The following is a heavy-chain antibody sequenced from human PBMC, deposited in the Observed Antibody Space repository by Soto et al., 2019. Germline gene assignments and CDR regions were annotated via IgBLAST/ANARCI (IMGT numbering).Heavy chain of an antibody. CDR1: GGSFSGYY. CDR2: INHSGST. D-gene: IGHD6-13*01. J-gene: IGHJ4*02. CDR3: ARGGGSSWHRFDY. Sequence: QVQLQQWGAGLLKPSETLSLTCAVYGGSFSGYYWSWIRQPPGKGLEWIGEINHSGSTNYNPSLKSRVTISVDTSKNQVSLKLSSVTAADTAVYYCARGGGSSWHRFDYWGQGTLVTVSS. V-gene: IGHV4-34*01.